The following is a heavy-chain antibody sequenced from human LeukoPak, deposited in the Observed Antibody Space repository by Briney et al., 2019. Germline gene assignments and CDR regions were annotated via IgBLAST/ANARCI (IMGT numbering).Heavy chain of an antibody. CDR3: ARGRGRIVVVVAASWFDP. D-gene: IGHD2-15*01. CDR2: IYHSGST. CDR1: GGSISSSNW. V-gene: IGHV4-4*02. Sequence: SETLSLTCAVSGGSISSSNWWSWVRQPPGKGLEWIGEIYHSGSTNYNPSLKSRVTISVDKSKNQFSLKLSSVTAADTAVYYCARGRGRIVVVVAASWFDPWGQGTLVTVSS. J-gene: IGHJ5*02.